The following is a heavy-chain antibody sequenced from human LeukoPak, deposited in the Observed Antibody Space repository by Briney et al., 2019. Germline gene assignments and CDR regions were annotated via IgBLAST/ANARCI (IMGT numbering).Heavy chain of an antibody. Sequence: GGSLRLSRVVSGFTFSGYSVNWVRQAPGEGLEWVSYISGSGSTIFYADSMKGRFTVSRDTAKNSLYLQMDSVSDGDRAVYYCTRGRSVHYYDYWGQGTRVTVSS. CDR3: TRGRSVHYYDY. V-gene: IGHV3-48*02. CDR1: GFTFSGYS. J-gene: IGHJ4*02. CDR2: ISGSGSTI.